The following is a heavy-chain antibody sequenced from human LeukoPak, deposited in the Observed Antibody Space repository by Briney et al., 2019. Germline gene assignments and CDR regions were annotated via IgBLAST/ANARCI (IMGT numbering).Heavy chain of an antibody. Sequence: ASVKVSCKASGYTLTSYDINWVRQATGQGLEWMGWMNPNSGNTGYAQKFQGRVTMTRNTSISTAYMELSSLRSEDTAVYYCAGSYYDSSGYYYGWWFDPWGQGTLVTVSS. CDR3: AGSYYDSSGYYYGWWFDP. D-gene: IGHD3-22*01. CDR1: GYTLTSYD. J-gene: IGHJ5*02. V-gene: IGHV1-8*01. CDR2: MNPNSGNT.